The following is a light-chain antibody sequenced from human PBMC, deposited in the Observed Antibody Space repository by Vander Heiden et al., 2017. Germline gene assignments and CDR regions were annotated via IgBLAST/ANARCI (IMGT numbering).Light chain of an antibody. CDR3: QAWDSRAAV. Sequence: SSELTPPPSVSVSPGQTASITCSGEKLGDKYVCWFQQKPGQSPVLVIYQDTKRPSGIPERFSGSNSGNTATLTISGTQAMDEADYYCQAWDSRAAVFGGGTQLTVL. CDR1: KLGDKY. CDR2: QDT. J-gene: IGLJ3*02. V-gene: IGLV3-1*01.